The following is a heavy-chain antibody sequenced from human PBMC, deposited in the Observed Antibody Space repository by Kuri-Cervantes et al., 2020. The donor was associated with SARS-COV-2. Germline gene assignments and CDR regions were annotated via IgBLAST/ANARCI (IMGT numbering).Heavy chain of an antibody. Sequence: SETLSLTCTVSGGSISSYYWSWIRQPPGKGLEWIGYIYYGGSTNYNPSLKSRVTISVDTSKNQFSLKLSSVTAADTAVYYCARARYSSSWSEGYYYYMDVWGKGTTVTVSS. V-gene: IGHV4-59*01. D-gene: IGHD6-13*01. CDR2: IYYGGST. CDR3: ARARYSSSWSEGYYYYMDV. J-gene: IGHJ6*03. CDR1: GGSISSYY.